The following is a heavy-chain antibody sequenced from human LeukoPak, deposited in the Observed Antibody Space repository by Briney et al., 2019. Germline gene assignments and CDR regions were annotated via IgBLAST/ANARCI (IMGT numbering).Heavy chain of an antibody. V-gene: IGHV4-61*02. CDR2: IWADGAP. CDR3: ARGRDNRGYQFMGFDS. CDR1: GGSISSGNYY. Sequence: PSQTLSLTCTVSGGSISSGNYYWSWIRQPAGKGLEWIGRIWADGAPTYRPSLKSRVTISVDTSKNQFSRRLSSVTAADTAVYYCARGRDNRGYQFMGFDSWGQGTLVTVSS. J-gene: IGHJ4*02. D-gene: IGHD3-22*01.